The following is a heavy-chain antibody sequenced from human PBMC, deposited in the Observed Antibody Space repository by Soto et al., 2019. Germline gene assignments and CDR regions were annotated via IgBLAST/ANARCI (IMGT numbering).Heavy chain of an antibody. Sequence: HPGGSLRLSCAASGFTFSSYGMHWVRQAPGKGLEWVAVISYDGSNKYYADSVKGRFTISRDNSKNTLYLQMNSLRAEDTAVYYCAKDGSSGWRHYYYYYGMDVWGQGTTVTVSS. CDR2: ISYDGSNK. V-gene: IGHV3-30*18. D-gene: IGHD6-19*01. CDR1: GFTFSSYG. CDR3: AKDGSSGWRHYYYYYGMDV. J-gene: IGHJ6*02.